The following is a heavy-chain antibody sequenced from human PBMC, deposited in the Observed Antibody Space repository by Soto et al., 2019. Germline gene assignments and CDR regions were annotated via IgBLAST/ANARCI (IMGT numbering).Heavy chain of an antibody. D-gene: IGHD2-2*01. Sequence: SLRLSCTASGFSLSRYGLHWVRQAPGNGLEWVAGLWSDGIKTSYTDSVKGRFTISRDTSKNMLYLQMNGLGAEDTAVYYCATWGYCSSTSCYYYYYAMEGWGEGTKVTGSS. J-gene: IGHJ6*02. CDR3: ATWGYCSSTSCYYYYYAMEG. V-gene: IGHV3-33*01. CDR1: GFSLSRYG. CDR2: LWSDGIKT.